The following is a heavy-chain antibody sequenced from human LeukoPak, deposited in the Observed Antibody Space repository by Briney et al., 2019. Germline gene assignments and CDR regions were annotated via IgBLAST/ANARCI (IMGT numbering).Heavy chain of an antibody. CDR2: ISSSSSYI. V-gene: IGHV3-21*01. CDR3: ARDREQQLEDYYYGMDV. Sequence: GGSLRLSCAASGFTFSSYSMNWVRQAPGKGLEWVSSISSSSSYIYYADSVKGRFTISRDNAKNSLYLQMNSLRAEDTAVYYCARDREQQLEDYYYGMDVWGQGTTVTVSS. J-gene: IGHJ6*02. D-gene: IGHD6-13*01. CDR1: GFTFSSYS.